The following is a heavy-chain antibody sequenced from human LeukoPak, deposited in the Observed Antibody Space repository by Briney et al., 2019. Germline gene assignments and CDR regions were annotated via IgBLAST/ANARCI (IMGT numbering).Heavy chain of an antibody. D-gene: IGHD1-26*01. CDR3: ARGGAFDY. CDR2: ISYDGSNK. J-gene: IGHJ4*02. V-gene: IGHV3-30-3*01. CDR1: GFTFSSYA. Sequence: GGSLRLSCAASGFTFSSYAMHWVRQAPGKRLEGVAVISYDGSNKYYADSVKGRFTISRDNSKNTLYLQMNSLRAEDTAVYYCARGGAFDYWGQGTLVTVSS.